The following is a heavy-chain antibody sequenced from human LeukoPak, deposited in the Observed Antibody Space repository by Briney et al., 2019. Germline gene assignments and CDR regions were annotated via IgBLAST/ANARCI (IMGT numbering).Heavy chain of an antibody. CDR2: FHNSRTT. D-gene: IGHD3-16*02. CDR1: GGSMVGYS. J-gene: IGHJ5*02. CDR3: ARGHLGLSP. Sequence: SETLSLTSTVSGGSMVGYSRTWIRQPPGQGLEWIGYFHNSRTTSYNPSLTGRVIISVDTAMDQISLKLNSVTAADTAVYYCARGHLGLSPWGQGTLVTVSS. V-gene: IGHV4-59*01.